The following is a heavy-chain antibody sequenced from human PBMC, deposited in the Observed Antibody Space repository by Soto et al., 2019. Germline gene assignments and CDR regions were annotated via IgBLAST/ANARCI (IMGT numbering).Heavy chain of an antibody. J-gene: IGHJ3*01. D-gene: IGHD3-22*01. CDR2: IWYDGINK. CDR3: AKTRLYDNNEYHRDGFDV. Sequence: QVQLVESGGGVVQPGRSLRLSCVASGFTLSSYGMHWVRQAPGKGLEWVAGIWYDGINKHYADSVKGRFTISRDNSKDTLFLQMNTLRVEDTAVYYCAKTRLYDNNEYHRDGFDVWGPGTAVTVSS. V-gene: IGHV3-33*06. CDR1: GFTLSSYG.